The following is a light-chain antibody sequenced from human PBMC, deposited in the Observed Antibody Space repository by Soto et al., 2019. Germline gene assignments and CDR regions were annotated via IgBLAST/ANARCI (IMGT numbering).Light chain of an antibody. V-gene: IGLV4-69*01. CDR1: SGHNNYA. J-gene: IGLJ1*01. CDR3: QTWDAGILV. Sequence: QPVPTQSPAASASLGASVKLTCTLSSGHNNYAIAWHQQQPEKGPRYLMRLNSDGSHNKGDGIPDRFSGSSSGAERYLIISSLHSEDEVDYYCQTWDAGILVFGTGTKLTVL. CDR2: LNSDGSH.